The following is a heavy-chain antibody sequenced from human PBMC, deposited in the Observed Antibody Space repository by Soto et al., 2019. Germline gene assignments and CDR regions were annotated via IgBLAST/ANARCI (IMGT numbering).Heavy chain of an antibody. J-gene: IGHJ4*02. D-gene: IGHD6-19*01. CDR1: GGSISSGGYY. Sequence: SETLSLTCTVSGGSISSGGYYWSWIRQHPGKGLEWIGYIYYSGSTYYNPSLKSRVTISVDTSKNQFSLKLSSVTAADTAVYYCARRQQWLVEGNFDYWGQGTLVTVSS. CDR3: ARRQQWLVEGNFDY. CDR2: IYYSGST. V-gene: IGHV4-31*03.